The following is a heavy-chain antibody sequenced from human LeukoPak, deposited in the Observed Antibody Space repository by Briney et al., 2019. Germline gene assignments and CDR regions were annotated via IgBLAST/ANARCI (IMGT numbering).Heavy chain of an antibody. D-gene: IGHD2-2*01. CDR1: GYTFTSYG. CDR2: INPSGGST. CDR3: ARGHVYCSSTSCSLSWFDP. J-gene: IGHJ5*02. V-gene: IGHV1-46*01. Sequence: GASVKVSCKASGYTFTSYGISWVRQAPGQGLEWMGIINPSGGSTSYAQKFQGRVTMTRDTSTSTVYMELSSLRSEVTAVYYCARGHVYCSSTSCSLSWFDPWGQGTLVTVSS.